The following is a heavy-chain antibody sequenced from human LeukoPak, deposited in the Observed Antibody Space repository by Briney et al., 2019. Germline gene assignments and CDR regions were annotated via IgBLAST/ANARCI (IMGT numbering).Heavy chain of an antibody. CDR2: INPNSGGT. V-gene: IGHV1-2*02. CDR3: ARDRDYGSGIFDY. J-gene: IGHJ4*02. D-gene: IGHD3-10*01. CDR1: GYTFTGYY. Sequence: ASVKVSFKASGYTFTGYYMRWVRQAPGQGLEWMGWINPNSGGTNYAQKFQGRVTMTRDTSISTAYMELNRLRSDDTAVYYCARDRDYGSGIFDYWGQGTLVTVSS.